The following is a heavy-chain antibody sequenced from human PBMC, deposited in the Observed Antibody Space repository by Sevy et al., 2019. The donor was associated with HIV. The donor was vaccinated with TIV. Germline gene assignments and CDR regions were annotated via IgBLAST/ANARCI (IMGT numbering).Heavy chain of an antibody. CDR2: IYPGHTDT. J-gene: IGHJ4*02. Sequence: GESLKISCKGSGYSFTSYWIGWVRQMPGKGLEWMGIIYPGHTDTRDSPSFQGQVTISADKSISTAYLQWSSLKASDTVMHYCARQETLGNTAYGDYYFDYWGQGTTVSVSS. D-gene: IGHD3-10*01. CDR3: ARQETLGNTAYGDYYFDY. V-gene: IGHV5-51*01. CDR1: GYSFTSYW.